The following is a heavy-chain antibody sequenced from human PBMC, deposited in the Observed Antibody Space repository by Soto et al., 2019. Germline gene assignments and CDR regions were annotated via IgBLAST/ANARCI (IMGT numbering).Heavy chain of an antibody. V-gene: IGHV1-69*13. Sequence: ASVKVSCKASGGTFSSYAISWVRQAPGQGLEWMGGIMPIFATANYAQKFQGRVTITADESTSTAYMELSSLRSEDTAVYYCARDRAGYYDFWSGYLQLGGSTGFFDYWGQGTLVTVSS. D-gene: IGHD3-3*01. CDR1: GGTFSSYA. CDR3: ARDRAGYYDFWSGYLQLGGSTGFFDY. J-gene: IGHJ4*02. CDR2: IMPIFATA.